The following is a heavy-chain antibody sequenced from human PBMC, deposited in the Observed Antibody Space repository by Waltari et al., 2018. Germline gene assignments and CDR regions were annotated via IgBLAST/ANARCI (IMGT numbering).Heavy chain of an antibody. Sequence: QVQLVQSGAEVKKPGASVKVSCTASCYTFTSYGISLVRQAPGSGLEWMGWISDYNGNTNYAQKLQGRVTMTTDTSTSTAYMELRRLRSDDTAVYYCARDEYDSSGYYVDAFDIWGQGTMVTVSS. J-gene: IGHJ3*02. CDR1: CYTFTSYG. CDR2: ISDYNGNT. D-gene: IGHD3-22*01. CDR3: ARDEYDSSGYYVDAFDI. V-gene: IGHV1-18*04.